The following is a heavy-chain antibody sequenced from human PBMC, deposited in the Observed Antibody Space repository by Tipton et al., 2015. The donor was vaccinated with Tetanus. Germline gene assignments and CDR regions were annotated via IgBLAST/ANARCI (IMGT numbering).Heavy chain of an antibody. CDR3: VRRWFGTQYYFGMDV. D-gene: IGHD2/OR15-2a*01. CDR1: GFTFSSHW. CDR2: INQDGSAE. V-gene: IGHV3-7*01. J-gene: IGHJ6*02. Sequence: SLRLSCEASGFTFSSHWMSWVRQVPGKGLEWVANINQDGSAEFYVDSVKGRFTISRDNSKNSLSLQMNSLRADDTAVYYCVRRWFGTQYYFGMDVWGQGP.